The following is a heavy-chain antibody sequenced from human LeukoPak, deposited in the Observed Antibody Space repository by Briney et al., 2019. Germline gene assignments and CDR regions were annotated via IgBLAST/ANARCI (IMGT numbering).Heavy chain of an antibody. J-gene: IGHJ5*02. CDR2: ISAYNGNT. D-gene: IGHD7-27*01. CDR1: GYTFTSYD. V-gene: IGHV1-18*01. Sequence: ASVKVSCKASGYTFTSYDINWVRQAPGQGLEWMGWISAYNGNTNYAQKLQGRVTMTTDTSTSTAYMELRSLRSDDTAVYYCARDSSGLLFDPWGQGTLVTVSS. CDR3: ARDSSGLLFDP.